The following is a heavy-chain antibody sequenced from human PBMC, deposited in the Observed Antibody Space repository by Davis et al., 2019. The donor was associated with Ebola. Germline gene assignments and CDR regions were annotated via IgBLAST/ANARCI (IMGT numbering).Heavy chain of an antibody. V-gene: IGHV3-30-3*01. Sequence: PGGSLRLSCAASGFTFSSYAMHWVRQAPGKGLEWVALLSYDETNKIYADSVKGRFTISRDNSKNTLHLQMNSLRAEDTAVYYCARARLHYGDYRYYYYGMDVWGQGTTVTVSS. CDR2: LSYDETNK. CDR1: GFTFSSYA. D-gene: IGHD4-17*01. CDR3: ARARLHYGDYRYYYYGMDV. J-gene: IGHJ6*02.